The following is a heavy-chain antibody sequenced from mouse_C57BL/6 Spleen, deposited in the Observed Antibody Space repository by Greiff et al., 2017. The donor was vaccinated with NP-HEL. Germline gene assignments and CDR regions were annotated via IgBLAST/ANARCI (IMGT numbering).Heavy chain of an antibody. D-gene: IGHD1-1*01. J-gene: IGHJ2*01. CDR3: ARGTVVASDY. CDR2: ISSGSSTI. V-gene: IGHV5-17*01. Sequence: VQLKESGGGLVKPGGSLKLSCAASGFTFSDYGMHWVRQAPEKGLEWVAYISSGSSTIYYADTVKGRFTISRDNAKNTLFLQMTSLRSEDTAMYYCARGTVVASDYWGQGTTLTVSS. CDR1: GFTFSDYG.